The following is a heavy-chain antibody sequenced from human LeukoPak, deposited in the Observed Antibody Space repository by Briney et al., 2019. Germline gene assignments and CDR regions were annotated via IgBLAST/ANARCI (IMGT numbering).Heavy chain of an antibody. D-gene: IGHD2-2*01. CDR2: INPNSGGT. Sequence: ASVKVSCKASGYTFTGYYMHWVRQAPGQGVEWMGWINPNSGGTNYAQKFQGRVTMTRDTSISTAYMELSRLRSDDTAVYYCARGRRREYQLLYNWFDPWGQGTLVTVSS. CDR3: ARGRRREYQLLYNWFDP. CDR1: GYTFTGYY. J-gene: IGHJ5*02. V-gene: IGHV1-2*02.